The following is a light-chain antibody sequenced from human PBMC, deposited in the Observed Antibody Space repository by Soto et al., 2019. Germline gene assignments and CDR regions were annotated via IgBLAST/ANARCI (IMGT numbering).Light chain of an antibody. V-gene: IGKV3-15*01. CDR1: QSVSSSY. Sequence: EIVMTQSPATLSVSPGEGATLSCRASQSVSSSYLAWYQQKPGQAPRLLIHGASTRATGFPARFSGSGSGTDFTLTISSLQSEDFAVYYCQQYNNWPWTFGQGTKVDI. CDR2: GAS. CDR3: QQYNNWPWT. J-gene: IGKJ1*01.